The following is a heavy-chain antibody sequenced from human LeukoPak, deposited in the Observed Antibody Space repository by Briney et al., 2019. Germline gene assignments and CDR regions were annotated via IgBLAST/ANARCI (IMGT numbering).Heavy chain of an antibody. CDR3: ARDYGSGSYYDY. Sequence: ASVKVSCKASGYTFTGYYMHWVRQAPRQGLEWMGWINPNSGGTNYAQKFQGWVTMTRDTSISTAHMELSRLRSDDTAVYYCARDYGSGSYYDYWGQGTLVTVSS. D-gene: IGHD3-10*01. CDR2: INPNSGGT. J-gene: IGHJ4*02. CDR1: GYTFTGYY. V-gene: IGHV1-2*04.